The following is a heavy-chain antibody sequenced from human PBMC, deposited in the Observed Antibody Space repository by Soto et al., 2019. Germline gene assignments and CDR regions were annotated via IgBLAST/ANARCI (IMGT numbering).Heavy chain of an antibody. Sequence: SETLSLTCAVSGYSISSGYYRAWIRQPPGKGLEWIGSIYHSGSTYYNPSLKSRVTISIDTSKKQFSLNLTSVTAADTAVYYCARGRTRYQLLFNYYFAGGNARFDSWGQGTLVIVSS. CDR2: IYHSGST. CDR1: GYSISSGYY. J-gene: IGHJ5*01. D-gene: IGHD2-2*01. CDR3: ARGRTRYQLLFNYYFAGGNARFDS. V-gene: IGHV4-38-2*01.